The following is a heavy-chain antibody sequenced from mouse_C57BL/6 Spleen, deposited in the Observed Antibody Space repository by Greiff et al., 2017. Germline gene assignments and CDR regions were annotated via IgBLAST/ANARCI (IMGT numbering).Heavy chain of an antibody. D-gene: IGHD3-1*01. J-gene: IGHJ2*01. CDR1: GYSFTDYN. V-gene: IGHV1-39*01. CDR2: INPNYGTT. CDR3: AGFGEHPNYFDY. Sequence: VQLQQSGPDLVKPADSVSITCNASGYSFTDYNMNWVNQSNGKSLEWIGVINPNYGTTSYNQKFKGKATLTVDQSSSTAYMQLNSLTSEDSAVYYCAGFGEHPNYFDYWGQGTTLTVSS.